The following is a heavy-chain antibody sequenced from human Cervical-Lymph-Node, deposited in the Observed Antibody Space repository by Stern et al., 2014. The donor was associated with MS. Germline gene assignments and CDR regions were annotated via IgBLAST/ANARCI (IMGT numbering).Heavy chain of an antibody. CDR3: ARGSVYYDFWTTNYGHFQF. Sequence: QLVQSGAEVKKPGSSVKVSCKTSGGIFSNYAFNWVRQAPGQGPEWMGGIIPMFDTADYAQNFQGRVTITADESTNTTYMELSSLKSEDTALYYCARGSVYYDFWTTNYGHFQFWGQGTLVTVSS. J-gene: IGHJ4*01. CDR2: IIPMFDTA. D-gene: IGHD3-3*01. V-gene: IGHV1-69*01. CDR1: GGIFSNYA.